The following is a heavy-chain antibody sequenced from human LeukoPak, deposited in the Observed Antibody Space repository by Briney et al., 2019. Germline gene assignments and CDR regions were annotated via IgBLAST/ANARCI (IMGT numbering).Heavy chain of an antibody. CDR2: IYYSGTT. Sequence: SETLSLTCNVSGGSISSSSFYWGWIRQPPGKGLEWFGSIYYSGTTYYDPSLKSRVTMSVDTSKNQFSLKLTSVTAADTAVYYCARHSPGYYYFGMDVWGQGTTVTVS. CDR1: GGSISSSSFY. V-gene: IGHV4-39*01. J-gene: IGHJ6*02. D-gene: IGHD7-27*01. CDR3: ARHSPGYYYFGMDV.